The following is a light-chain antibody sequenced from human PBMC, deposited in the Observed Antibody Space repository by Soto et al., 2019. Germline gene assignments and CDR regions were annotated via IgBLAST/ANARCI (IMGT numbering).Light chain of an antibody. Sequence: EIVLTQSPDTLSLSPGERATLSCRASQSVSSNLAWYQHKPGQPPRLLIYDASNRDTGIPARFSGSGSGTDFTLTISSLEPEDFAVYYCQKRYNWPVAFGPGTKVDIK. CDR3: QKRYNWPVA. CDR1: QSVSSN. V-gene: IGKV3-11*01. CDR2: DAS. J-gene: IGKJ3*01.